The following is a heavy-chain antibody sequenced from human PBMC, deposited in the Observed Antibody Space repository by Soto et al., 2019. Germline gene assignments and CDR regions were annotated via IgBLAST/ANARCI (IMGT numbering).Heavy chain of an antibody. Sequence: SETLSLTCIVSGDSVTSGSYYWTWLRQPPGKGLEWIGYISYTGRTKYNPSLQSRVTISVDTSKNDFSLNLSSVTAADPAVYFCAREWGLLPYYVMNVWGHGTAVTVSS. CDR1: GDSVTSGSYY. CDR2: ISYTGRT. J-gene: IGHJ6*02. CDR3: AREWGLLPYYVMNV. V-gene: IGHV4-61*03. D-gene: IGHD7-27*01.